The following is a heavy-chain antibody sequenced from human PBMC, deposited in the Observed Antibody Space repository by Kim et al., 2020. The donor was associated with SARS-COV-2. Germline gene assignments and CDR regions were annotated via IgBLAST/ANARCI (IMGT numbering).Heavy chain of an antibody. CDR3: ARGPSSSWHNSAPITLRY. V-gene: IGHV6-1*01. CDR2: TYYRSKWYN. D-gene: IGHD6-13*01. Sequence: SQTLSLTCAISGDSVSSNSAAWNWIRQSPSRGLEWLGRTYYRSKWYNDYAVSVKSRITINPDTSKNQFSLQLNSVTPEDTAVYYCARGPSSSWHNSAPITLRYWGQGTLVTVSS. J-gene: IGHJ4*02. CDR1: GDSVSSNSAA.